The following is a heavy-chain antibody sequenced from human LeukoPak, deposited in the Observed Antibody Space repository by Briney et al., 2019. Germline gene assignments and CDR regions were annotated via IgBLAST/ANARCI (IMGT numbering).Heavy chain of an antibody. D-gene: IGHD1-7*01. CDR3: ARGLIETGTTFDY. Sequence: GGSLRLSCAASGFTLSDYSMTWIRQAPGKGLEWVSYMSRSGSSMYYADSVKGRFTISRDNAKNSVYLQMNSLGAEDTAVYYCARGLIETGTTFDYWGQGTLVTGSS. CDR2: MSRSGSSM. CDR1: GFTLSDYS. V-gene: IGHV3-11*04. J-gene: IGHJ4*02.